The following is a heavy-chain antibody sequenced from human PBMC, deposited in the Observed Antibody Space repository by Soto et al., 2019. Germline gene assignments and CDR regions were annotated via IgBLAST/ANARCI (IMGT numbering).Heavy chain of an antibody. D-gene: IGHD3-3*01. Sequence: SLRLSCASAGFSLSDYAMNWVRQSPGKGLEWVATLSGSLDTAFYADSVKGRFTISRGNSKNTLYLQMNSLRADDTAIYYCAKDSGLPGFGVVLHDFDVWGQGTRVTVSS. J-gene: IGHJ3*01. CDR3: AKDSGLPGFGVVLHDFDV. V-gene: IGHV3-23*01. CDR1: GFSLSDYA. CDR2: LSGSLDTA.